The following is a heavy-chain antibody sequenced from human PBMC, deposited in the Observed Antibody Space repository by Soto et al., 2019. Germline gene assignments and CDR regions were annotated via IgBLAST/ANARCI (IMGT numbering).Heavy chain of an antibody. CDR3: ARFGRGIAAGDWFDP. Sequence: ASVKVSCKASGYTFTSYGISWVRQAPGQGLEWMGWISAYNGNTNYAQKLQGRVTMTHDTSPSTAYMELRSLGSDDTAVYYCARFGRGIAAGDWFDPWGQGTLVTVSS. CDR1: GYTFTSYG. CDR2: ISAYNGNT. J-gene: IGHJ5*02. D-gene: IGHD6-13*01. V-gene: IGHV1-18*01.